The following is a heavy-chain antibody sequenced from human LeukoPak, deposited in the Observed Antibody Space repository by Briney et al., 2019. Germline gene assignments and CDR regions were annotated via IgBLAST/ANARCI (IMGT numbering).Heavy chain of an antibody. D-gene: IGHD3-10*01. J-gene: IGHJ4*02. CDR3: ARRAVLGGSYCFDY. Sequence: SETLSLTCTVSGYPISSGYYWGWIRQPPGKGLEWIGTIYQSGTTYYNPSIKRRVTISEDTSKNQFFLKLCSVTAADTAVYYCARRAVLGGSYCFDYWGQGTLVTVSS. CDR1: GYPISSGYY. V-gene: IGHV4-38-2*02. CDR2: IYQSGTT.